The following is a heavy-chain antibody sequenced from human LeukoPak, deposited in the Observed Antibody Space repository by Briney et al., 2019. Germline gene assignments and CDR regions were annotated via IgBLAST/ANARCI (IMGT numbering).Heavy chain of an antibody. D-gene: IGHD6-13*01. J-gene: IGHJ4*02. CDR1: GFTFSSYS. CDR3: AKDEYSSSWYSGSIIDY. CDR2: ISSSSTYI. V-gene: IGHV3-21*01. Sequence: GRSLRLSCAASGFTFSSYSMTWVRQAPGKGLEWVSFISSSSTYIYYADSVKGRFTISRDNSKNTLYLQMNSLRAEDTAVYYCAKDEYSSSWYSGSIIDYWGQGTLVTVSS.